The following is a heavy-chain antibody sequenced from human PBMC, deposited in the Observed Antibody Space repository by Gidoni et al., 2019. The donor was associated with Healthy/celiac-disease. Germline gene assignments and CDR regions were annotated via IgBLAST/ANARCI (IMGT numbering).Heavy chain of an antibody. V-gene: IGHV5-51*01. CDR1: GYSFTSYW. J-gene: IGHJ5*02. Sequence: EVQLVQSGAEVKKPGESLKISCKGSGYSFTSYWIGWVRQRPGKGLEWMGLIYPGDSETRYIPSFQGQVPIAADKSISTAYLQWSSLKASDTAMYYCARRAGGAGYCSSTSCFGGKNWFDPWGQGTLVTVSS. CDR2: IYPGDSET. D-gene: IGHD2-2*01. CDR3: ARRAGGAGYCSSTSCFGGKNWFDP.